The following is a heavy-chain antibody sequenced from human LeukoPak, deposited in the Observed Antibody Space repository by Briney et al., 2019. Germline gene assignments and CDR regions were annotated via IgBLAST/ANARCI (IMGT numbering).Heavy chain of an antibody. Sequence: GGSLRLSCAASGFTFSSYAMSWVRQAPGKGLEWVSAISGSGGSTYYADSVKGRFTISRDNSKNTLYLQMNSLRAEDTAVYYCAKDAVDIVVVPAARDAFDIWGQGTMVTVSS. J-gene: IGHJ3*02. CDR3: AKDAVDIVVVPAARDAFDI. D-gene: IGHD2-2*01. CDR1: GFTFSSYA. V-gene: IGHV3-23*01. CDR2: ISGSGGST.